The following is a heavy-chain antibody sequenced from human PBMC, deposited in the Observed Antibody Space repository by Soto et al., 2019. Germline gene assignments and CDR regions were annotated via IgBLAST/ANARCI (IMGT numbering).Heavy chain of an antibody. CDR3: ATSYGSGYRAFDY. CDR1: GDTFSFYT. Sequence: GASVKVSCKASGDTFSFYTINWVRQAPGLGLEWMGRVNPILSMSNYAQKFQGRVTMTADKSTSTAYMELRSLRSEDTAFYYCATSYGSGYRAFDYRAQRAPVTGSS. D-gene: IGHD3-10*01. CDR2: VNPILSMS. J-gene: IGHJ4*02. V-gene: IGHV1-69*02.